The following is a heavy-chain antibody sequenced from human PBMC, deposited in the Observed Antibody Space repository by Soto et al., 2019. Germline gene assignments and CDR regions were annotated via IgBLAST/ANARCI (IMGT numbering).Heavy chain of an antibody. CDR1: GGSFSGYY. J-gene: IGHJ6*02. CDR2: INHSGTI. D-gene: IGHD2-21*02. CDR3: ARADRTLVTSYGLDV. V-gene: IGHV4-34*01. Sequence: SETLSPPCAVYGGSFSGYYWTWIRQPPGKGLEWIGEINHSGTINFNPSLKSRLTISLDTSKKHFSLKLSSVTDADTAAYYCARADRTLVTSYGLDVWGQGTTVTVSS.